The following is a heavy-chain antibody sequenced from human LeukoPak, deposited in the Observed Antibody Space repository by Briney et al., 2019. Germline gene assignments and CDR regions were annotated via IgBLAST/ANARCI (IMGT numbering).Heavy chain of an antibody. Sequence: GGSLRPSCAASGFTVSSNYMSWVRQAPGKGLEWVANIKQDGSEKYYVDSVKGRFTISRDNAKNSLYLQMNSLRAEDTAVYYCARETVGYCTNGVCYTSYYYYMDVWGKGTTVTVSS. D-gene: IGHD2-8*01. V-gene: IGHV3-7*01. CDR2: IKQDGSEK. CDR1: GFTVSSNY. J-gene: IGHJ6*03. CDR3: ARETVGYCTNGVCYTSYYYYMDV.